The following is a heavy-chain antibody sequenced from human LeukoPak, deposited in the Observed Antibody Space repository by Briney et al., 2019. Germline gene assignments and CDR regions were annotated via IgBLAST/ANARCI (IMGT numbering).Heavy chain of an antibody. D-gene: IGHD2-2*01. Sequence: SETLSLTCAVSGYSISSGYYWGWIRQPPGKGLEWIGSIYHSGSTYYNPSFKSRVTISVDTSKNQFSLKLSSVTAADTAVYYCARLGDIVVVPAVYFDYWGQGTLVTVSS. CDR1: GYSISSGYY. CDR2: IYHSGST. CDR3: ARLGDIVVVPAVYFDY. J-gene: IGHJ4*02. V-gene: IGHV4-38-2*01.